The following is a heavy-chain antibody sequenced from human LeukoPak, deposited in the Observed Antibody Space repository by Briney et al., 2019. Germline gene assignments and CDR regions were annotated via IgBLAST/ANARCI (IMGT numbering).Heavy chain of an antibody. Sequence: GGSLRLSCAASGFTFSNAWMNWVRQAPGKGLEWVGRIKSKTDGGTTDYAAPVKGRFTISRDDSKNTLYLQMNSLKTEDTAVYYCTTDEGLGGGYDDYYYYGMDVWGQGTTVTVSS. CDR3: TTDEGLGGGYDDYYYYGMDV. CDR2: IKSKTDGGTT. V-gene: IGHV3-15*07. J-gene: IGHJ6*02. CDR1: GFTFSNAW. D-gene: IGHD5-12*01.